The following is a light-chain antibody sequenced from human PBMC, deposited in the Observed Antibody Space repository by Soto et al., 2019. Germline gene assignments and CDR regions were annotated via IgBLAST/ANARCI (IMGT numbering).Light chain of an antibody. V-gene: IGLV1-44*01. CDR2: SDD. Sequence: QSVLTQSPSASGTPGQRVTISCSGSSSNIGRNTVSWYQQIPGTAPKLLIYSDDQRPSWVPGRFSASKSGASASLAITGLQSEDEAHYYCSSSTDTSILFGGGTQLTVL. CDR3: SSSTDTSIL. J-gene: IGLJ7*01. CDR1: SSNIGRNT.